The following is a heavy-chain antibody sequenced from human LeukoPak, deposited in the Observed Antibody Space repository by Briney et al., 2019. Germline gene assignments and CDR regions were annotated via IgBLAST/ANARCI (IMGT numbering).Heavy chain of an antibody. V-gene: IGHV4-4*02. D-gene: IGHD1-26*01. J-gene: IGHJ3*02. CDR3: GERDDAFDI. CDR1: GGSISSGNW. CDR2: IYHTGSA. Sequence: KTSETLSLTCTVSGGSISSGNWWNWVRQSPGKGLEWIGEIYHTGSANYNPSLKSRVIISIDKSKNQFSLKLNSVTAADTAVYYCGERDDAFDIWGQGTMVTVSS.